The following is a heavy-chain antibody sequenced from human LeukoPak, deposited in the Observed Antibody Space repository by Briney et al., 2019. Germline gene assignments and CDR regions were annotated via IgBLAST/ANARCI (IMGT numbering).Heavy chain of an antibody. Sequence: GGSLRLSCAASGFTFSNYDMHWVRQAPGKGVEWVSVIGTAGNTYYLGSVKGRFTISRENAKNSLFLQMNSLSAGDTAIYYCARSKSYSSGWTDFDYWGQGTLVTVSS. CDR3: ARSKSYSSGWTDFDY. CDR1: GFTFSNYD. CDR2: IGTAGNT. V-gene: IGHV3-13*01. J-gene: IGHJ4*02. D-gene: IGHD6-19*01.